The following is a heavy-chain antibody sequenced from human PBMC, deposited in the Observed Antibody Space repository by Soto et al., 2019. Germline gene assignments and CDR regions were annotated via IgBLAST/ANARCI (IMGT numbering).Heavy chain of an antibody. V-gene: IGHV1-69*13. Sequence: SVKVSCKASGGTFSSYAISWVRQAPGQGLEWMGGIIPIFGTANYAQKFQGRVTITADESTSTAYMELSSLRSEDTAVYYCARLDYDILTGREYYYYGMDVWGQGTTVTVSS. D-gene: IGHD3-9*01. CDR3: ARLDYDILTGREYYYYGMDV. CDR1: GGTFSSYA. CDR2: IIPIFGTA. J-gene: IGHJ6*02.